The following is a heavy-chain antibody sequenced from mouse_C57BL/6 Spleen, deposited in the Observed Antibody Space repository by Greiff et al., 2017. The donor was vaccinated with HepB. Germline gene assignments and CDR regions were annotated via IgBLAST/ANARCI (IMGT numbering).Heavy chain of an antibody. CDR2: INYDGSST. J-gene: IGHJ2*01. V-gene: IGHV5-16*01. CDR3: ARAAAPGFDY. Sequence: EVKLVESEGGLVQPGSSMKLSCTASGFTFSDYYMAWVRQVPEKGLEWVANINYDGSSTYYLDSLKSRFIISRDNAKNILYLQMSSLKSEDTATYYCARAAAPGFDYWGQGTTLTVSS. CDR1: GFTFSDYY.